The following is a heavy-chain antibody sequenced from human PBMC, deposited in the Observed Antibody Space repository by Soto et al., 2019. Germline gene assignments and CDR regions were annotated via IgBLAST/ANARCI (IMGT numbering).Heavy chain of an antibody. Sequence: EVQLVESGGGLVKPGGSLRLSCAASGFTFSRYGMNWLRQAPGKGLEWVASISSSTSYVYYADSVKGRFSTSRDNAKNILYLEMYGLTTEATVVYSCARAPSEVRVGNWFESWGQGTLVTVSS. V-gene: IGHV3-21*02. CDR1: GFTFSRYG. CDR3: ARAPSEVRVGNWFES. D-gene: IGHD2-2*01. CDR2: ISSSTSYV. J-gene: IGHJ5*01.